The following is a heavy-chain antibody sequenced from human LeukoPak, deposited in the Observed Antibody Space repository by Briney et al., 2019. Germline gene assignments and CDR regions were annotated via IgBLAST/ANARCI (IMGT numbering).Heavy chain of an antibody. D-gene: IGHD6-13*01. J-gene: IGHJ4*02. V-gene: IGHV4-4*07. CDR2: IYPSGST. Sequence: SETLSLTCTVSRDSISNYYWSWIRQPAGKGLEWIGRIYPSGSTNDNPALKSRVTMSVDTSKNQFSLKLISVSAADTAVYYCAREEITAAGRSLDYWGQGTLVTVSS. CDR1: RDSISNYY. CDR3: AREEITAAGRSLDY.